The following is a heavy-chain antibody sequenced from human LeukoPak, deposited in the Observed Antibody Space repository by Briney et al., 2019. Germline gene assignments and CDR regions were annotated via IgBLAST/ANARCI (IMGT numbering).Heavy chain of an antibody. V-gene: IGHV3-7*01. Sequence: PGGSLRLSCAASGFTFSTYWMSWVRQAPGKGLEWVANINQDGSEKHYVDSVEGRFTISRDNAKNSLYLQMNSLRAEDTAVFYCARDHAAYCGGDCYHFDYWGQGTLVTVSS. J-gene: IGHJ4*02. D-gene: IGHD2-21*02. CDR1: GFTFSTYW. CDR3: ARDHAAYCGGDCYHFDY. CDR2: INQDGSEK.